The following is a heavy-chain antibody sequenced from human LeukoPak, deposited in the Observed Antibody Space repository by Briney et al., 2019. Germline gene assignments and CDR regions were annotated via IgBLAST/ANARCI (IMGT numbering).Heavy chain of an antibody. V-gene: IGHV3-30*19. Sequence: GRSLRLSCAASGFTFSSYGMHWVRQAPGKGLEWVAVISYDGSNKYYADSVKGRFTISRDNSKNTLYLQMNSLRAEDTAVYYCARGAFTITIFGVVTEGGNWFDPWGQGTLVTVSS. CDR2: ISYDGSNK. CDR1: GFTFSSYG. D-gene: IGHD3-3*01. J-gene: IGHJ5*02. CDR3: ARGAFTITIFGVVTEGGNWFDP.